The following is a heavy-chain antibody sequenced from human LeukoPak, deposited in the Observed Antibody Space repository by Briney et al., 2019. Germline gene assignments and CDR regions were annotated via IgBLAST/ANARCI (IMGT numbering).Heavy chain of an antibody. CDR1: GGTFSSYA. V-gene: IGHV1-69*01. CDR3: ARDSRFLEWLSPPTGFDP. Sequence: SVKVSCKASGGTFSSYAISWVRQAPGQGLEWMGGIIPIFGPANYAQKFQGRVTITADESTSTAYMELSSLRSEDTAVYYCARDSRFLEWLSPPTGFDPWGQGTLVTVSS. CDR2: IIPIFGPA. D-gene: IGHD3-3*01. J-gene: IGHJ5*02.